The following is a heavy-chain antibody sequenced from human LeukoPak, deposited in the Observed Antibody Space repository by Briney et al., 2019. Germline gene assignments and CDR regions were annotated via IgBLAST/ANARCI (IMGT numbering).Heavy chain of an antibody. D-gene: IGHD3-22*01. CDR3: AKMYYDSSGHFDY. J-gene: IGHJ4*02. CDR1: GFTFSSYA. V-gene: IGHV3-23*01. CDR2: TSGSGGST. Sequence: PGGSLRLSCAASGFTFSSYAMSWVPQAPGKGLEWVSATSGSGGSTYYADSVKGRFTISRDNSKNTLFLQKNSLRAEDTAVYYCAKMYYDSSGHFDYWGQGTLVTVSS.